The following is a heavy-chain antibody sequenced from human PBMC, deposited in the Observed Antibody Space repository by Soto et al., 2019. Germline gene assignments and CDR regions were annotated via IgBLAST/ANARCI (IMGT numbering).Heavy chain of an antibody. V-gene: IGHV3-30-3*01. D-gene: IGHD3-22*01. CDR2: ISYDGSNK. CDR1: GFTFSSYA. J-gene: IGHJ4*02. CDR3: ARDLEDYYDSSGPDH. Sequence: QVQLVESGGGVVQPGRSLRLSCAASGFTFSSYAMHWVRQAPGKGLEWVAVISYDGSNKYYADSVKGRFTISRDNSKNTLYLQMNSLRAEDTAVYYCARDLEDYYDSSGPDHWGQGTLVTVSS.